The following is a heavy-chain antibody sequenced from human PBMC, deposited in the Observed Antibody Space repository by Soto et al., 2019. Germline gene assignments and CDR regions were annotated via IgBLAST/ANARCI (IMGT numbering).Heavy chain of an antibody. CDR1: GFSLTTSGVG. J-gene: IGHJ4*02. V-gene: IGHV2-5*02. CDR2: IYWDDDK. D-gene: IGHD3-3*01. CDR3: AHRVLRAVFGLVTTTAIYFDF. Sequence: QITLNESGPTVVKPTETLTLTCTFSGFSLTTSGVGVGWVRQSPGKAPEWLAFIYWDDDKRYSTSLKSRLTITKQPSQNPVVLTMANLEPADTATYYCAHRVLRAVFGLVTTTAIYFDFWGQGTAVVVSS.